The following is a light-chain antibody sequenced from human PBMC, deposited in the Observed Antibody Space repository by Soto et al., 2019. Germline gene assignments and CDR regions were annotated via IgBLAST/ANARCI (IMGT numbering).Light chain of an antibody. CDR2: AAS. Sequence: IQMTQSPSSLSASVGDRVTITFRASQSISSYLNWYQQKPGKAPKLLIYAASSLQSGVPSRFSGSGSGTDFTLTISSLQPEDFATYYCQQSYSIFMYTFGQGTKVDIK. V-gene: IGKV1-39*01. CDR1: QSISSY. J-gene: IGKJ2*01. CDR3: QQSYSIFMYT.